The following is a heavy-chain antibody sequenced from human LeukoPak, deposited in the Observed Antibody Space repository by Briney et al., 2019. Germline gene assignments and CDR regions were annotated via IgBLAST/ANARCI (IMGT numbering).Heavy chain of an antibody. V-gene: IGHV3-48*03. CDR1: GFTFSSYE. CDR3: AKDVGTAAAGTAEFDY. D-gene: IGHD6-13*01. Sequence: PGGSLRLSCAASGFTFSSYEMNWVRQAPGKGLEWVSYISSSGSTIYYADSVKGRFTISRDNAKNSLYLQMNSLRAEDTAVYYCAKDVGTAAAGTAEFDYWGQGTLVTVSS. J-gene: IGHJ4*02. CDR2: ISSSGSTI.